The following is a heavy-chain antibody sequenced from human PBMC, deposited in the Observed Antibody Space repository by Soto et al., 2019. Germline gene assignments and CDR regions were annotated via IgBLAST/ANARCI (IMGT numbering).Heavy chain of an antibody. CDR2: IYYSGST. Sequence: QVQLQESGPGLVKPSQTLSLTCTVSGGSISSGGYYWSWIRQHPGKGLEWLGYIYYSGSTYYNPSHKSRITMSVDTSKNQFSLKLSSVTAADTAVYYCARGVTMVRGVIHTPYFDYWGQGTLVTVSS. D-gene: IGHD3-10*01. CDR1: GGSISSGGYY. V-gene: IGHV4-31*03. J-gene: IGHJ4*02. CDR3: ARGVTMVRGVIHTPYFDY.